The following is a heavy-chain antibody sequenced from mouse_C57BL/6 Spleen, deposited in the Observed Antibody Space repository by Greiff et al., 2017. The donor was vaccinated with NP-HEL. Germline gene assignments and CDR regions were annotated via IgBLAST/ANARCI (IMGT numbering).Heavy chain of an antibody. CDR3: ARDGYGSRRAYFDY. CDR2: ISDGGSYT. Sequence: DVHLVESGGGLVKPGGSLKLSCAASGFTFSSYAMSWVRQTPEKRLEWVATISDGGSYTYYPDNVKGRFTISRDNAKNNLYLQMSHLKSEDTAMYYCARDGYGSRRAYFDYWGQGTTLTVSS. CDR1: GFTFSSYA. V-gene: IGHV5-4*01. D-gene: IGHD1-1*01. J-gene: IGHJ2*01.